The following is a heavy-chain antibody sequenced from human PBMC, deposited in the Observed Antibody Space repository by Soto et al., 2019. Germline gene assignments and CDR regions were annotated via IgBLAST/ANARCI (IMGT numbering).Heavy chain of an antibody. CDR1: GGSFSGYY. V-gene: IGHV4-34*01. Sequence: SETLSLTCAVYGGSFSGYYWSWIRQPPGKGLEWIGEINHSGSTNYNPSLKSRVTISVDTSKNQFSLKLSSVTAADTAVYYCARGLKRVVARTAGWTWFDPWGQGTLVTVS. D-gene: IGHD2-15*01. J-gene: IGHJ5*02. CDR2: INHSGST. CDR3: ARGLKRVVARTAGWTWFDP.